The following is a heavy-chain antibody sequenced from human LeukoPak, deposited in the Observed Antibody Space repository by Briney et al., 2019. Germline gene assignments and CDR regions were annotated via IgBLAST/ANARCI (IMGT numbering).Heavy chain of an antibody. CDR1: GYTFTSYG. J-gene: IGHJ3*02. CDR3: ARDIYPYYDSSGPPWEYDAFGI. Sequence: GASVKVSCKASGYTFTSYGISWVRQAPGQGLEWMGWISAYNGNTNYAQKLRGRVTMTTDTSTSTAYMELRSLRSDDTAVYYCARDIYPYYDSSGPPWEYDAFGIWGQGTMVTVSS. CDR2: ISAYNGNT. D-gene: IGHD3-22*01. V-gene: IGHV1-18*01.